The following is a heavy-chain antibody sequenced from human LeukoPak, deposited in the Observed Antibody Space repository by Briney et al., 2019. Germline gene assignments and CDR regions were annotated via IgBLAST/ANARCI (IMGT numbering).Heavy chain of an antibody. J-gene: IGHJ4*02. D-gene: IGHD2-8*01. Sequence: ASVKVSCKASGYIFTGYYMHWVRQAPGQGLEWMGWINPNSGDTNYAQKFQGRVTMTRDTSISTAYMELSRLRSDGTAVYYCARVLKRRLTYYFDYWGQGTLVTVSS. CDR2: INPNSGDT. CDR3: ARVLKRRLTYYFDY. V-gene: IGHV1-2*02. CDR1: GYIFTGYY.